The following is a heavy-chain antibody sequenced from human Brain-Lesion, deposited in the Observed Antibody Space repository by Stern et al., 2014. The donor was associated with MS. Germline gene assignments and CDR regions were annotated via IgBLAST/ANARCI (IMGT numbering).Heavy chain of an antibody. CDR1: GFTFSDAS. CDR2: ISSNQNYI. D-gene: IGHD6-13*01. Sequence: EVQLVESGGGLVKPGGSLRLSCAASGFTFSDASMFWVRQAPGKGLEWVSCISSNQNYINYADSVKGRFTISRENARNSLYPQMNSLRVEDTAVYYCATVSPYTSSWYPFFDNWGQGTRVTVSS. V-gene: IGHV3-21*01. CDR3: ATVSPYTSSWYPFFDN. J-gene: IGHJ4*02.